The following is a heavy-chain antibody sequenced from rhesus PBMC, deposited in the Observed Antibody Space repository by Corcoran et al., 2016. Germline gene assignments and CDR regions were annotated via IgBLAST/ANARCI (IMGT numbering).Heavy chain of an antibody. Sequence: QVQLQESGPGLVKPSETLSLTCAAAGGSISDSYYWNWLRQPPGKGLEWIGNIYGNSASTYYNPSLKSRVTISKDTSKNQFFLKLSSVTAADTAVYYCASSRRWLTFDYWGQGVLVTVSS. J-gene: IGHJ4*01. CDR3: ASSRRWLTFDY. CDR2: IYGNSAST. D-gene: IGHD6-37*01. CDR1: GGSISDSYY. V-gene: IGHV4S9*01.